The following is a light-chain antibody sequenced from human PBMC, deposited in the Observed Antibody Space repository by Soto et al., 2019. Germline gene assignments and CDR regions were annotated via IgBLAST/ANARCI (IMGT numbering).Light chain of an antibody. CDR2: NDD. Sequence: QSVLTQPPSVSGTPGLRVNISCSGSISNIGKDTVNWYQQLPGTAPKLLMFNDDKRPSGVSDRFSGSKSATSASLAITGLQPGDEADYYCQSYDSNLVGLVFGAGTKLTVL. CDR1: ISNIGKDT. CDR3: QSYDSNLVGLV. J-gene: IGLJ3*02. V-gene: IGLV1-44*01.